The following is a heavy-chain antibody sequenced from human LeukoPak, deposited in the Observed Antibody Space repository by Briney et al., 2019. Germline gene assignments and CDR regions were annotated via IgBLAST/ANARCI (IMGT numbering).Heavy chain of an antibody. Sequence: GGSLRLSCAASGFTFSAYSMNWVRQAPGKGLEWVSSITSSSSYMYYADSVKGRFTISRDNAKNSLYLQMNSLRAEDTAVYYSARFETTRTTNAFDIWGQGTMVTVSS. J-gene: IGHJ3*02. V-gene: IGHV3-21*01. D-gene: IGHD4-17*01. CDR1: GFTFSAYS. CDR2: ITSSSSYM. CDR3: ARFETTRTTNAFDI.